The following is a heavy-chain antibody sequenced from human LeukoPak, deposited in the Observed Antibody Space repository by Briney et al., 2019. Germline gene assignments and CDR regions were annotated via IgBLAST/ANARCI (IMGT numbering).Heavy chain of an antibody. Sequence: ASVKVSCKASGYTFASYGISWVRQAPGQGLEWMGWISAYNGNTNYAQKLQGRVTMTRDTSTSTVYMELSSLRSEDTAVYYCARSDRSDAFDIWGQGTMVTVSS. CDR2: ISAYNGNT. CDR3: ARSDRSDAFDI. D-gene: IGHD1-26*01. CDR1: GYTFASYG. J-gene: IGHJ3*02. V-gene: IGHV1-18*01.